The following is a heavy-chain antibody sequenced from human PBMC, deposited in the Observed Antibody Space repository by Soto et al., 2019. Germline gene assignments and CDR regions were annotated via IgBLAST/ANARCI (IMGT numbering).Heavy chain of an antibody. CDR2: FDVGNGDT. CDR1: GYIFTNYG. J-gene: IGHJ4*02. Sequence: ASVRVSCKASGYIFTNYGIHWVRQAPGQRLEWMGWFDVGNGDTKYSQKFQDRVTITTDTSASTAYMELSSLRSEDTAVYYCARVAPATGFCDFWGQGTLVTVSS. D-gene: IGHD6-25*01. V-gene: IGHV1-3*01. CDR3: ARVAPATGFCDF.